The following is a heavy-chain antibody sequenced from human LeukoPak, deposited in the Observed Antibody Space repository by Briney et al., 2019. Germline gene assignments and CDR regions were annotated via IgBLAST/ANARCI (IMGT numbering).Heavy chain of an antibody. CDR2: IYYSGST. J-gene: IGHJ6*03. CDR3: ARERQRFTIFGVKYYYYYMDV. D-gene: IGHD3-3*01. CDR1: GGSISSYY. V-gene: IGHV4-59*01. Sequence: SETLSLTCTVSGGSISSYYWSWIRQPPGKGLEWIGYIYYSGSTNYNPSLKSRVTISVDTSKNQFSLKLSSVTAADTAVYYCARERQRFTIFGVKYYYYYMDVWGKGTTVTVSS.